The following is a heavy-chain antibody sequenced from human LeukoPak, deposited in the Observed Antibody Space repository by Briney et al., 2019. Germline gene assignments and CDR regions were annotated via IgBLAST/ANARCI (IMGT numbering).Heavy chain of an antibody. J-gene: IGHJ3*02. Sequence: GGSLRLSCTASGFTLSDYWMQWVRQAPGKGLEWISRIYSDESSAYYADSVKGRFTISRDNAKKTLYLQMNSLRVEDTAMYYCARVSGSRNYYFGAFDIWGQGTMVTASS. CDR2: IYSDESSA. CDR3: ARVSGSRNYYFGAFDI. CDR1: GFTLSDYW. D-gene: IGHD3-10*01. V-gene: IGHV3-74*01.